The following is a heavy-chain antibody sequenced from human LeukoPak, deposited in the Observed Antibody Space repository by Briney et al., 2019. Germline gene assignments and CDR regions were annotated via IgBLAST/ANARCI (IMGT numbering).Heavy chain of an antibody. V-gene: IGHV1-69*04. CDR1: GGTFSSYA. CDR2: IVPILGIA. CDR3: ARVVAAGSYWGYFCDY. Sequence: SVKASCKASGGTFSSYAISWVRQAPGQGLEWMGRIVPILGIANYAQKFQGRVTITADKSTSTAYMELSSLRSEDTAVYYCARVVAAGSYWGYFCDYWGEGTLVTVSS. D-gene: IGHD3-10*01. J-gene: IGHJ4*02.